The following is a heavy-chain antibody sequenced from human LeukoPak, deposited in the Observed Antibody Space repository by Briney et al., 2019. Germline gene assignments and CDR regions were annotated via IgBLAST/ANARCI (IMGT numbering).Heavy chain of an antibody. Sequence: RASVKVSCKASGYTFTSYYMHWVRQAPGQGLEWMGIINPSGGSTSYAQKFQGRVTMTRDTSTSTVYMELSSLRSEDTAVYYCGRAYGDYGIFDYWGQGTLVTVSS. CDR2: INPSGGST. J-gene: IGHJ4*02. CDR1: GYTFTSYY. D-gene: IGHD4-17*01. CDR3: GRAYGDYGIFDY. V-gene: IGHV1-46*01.